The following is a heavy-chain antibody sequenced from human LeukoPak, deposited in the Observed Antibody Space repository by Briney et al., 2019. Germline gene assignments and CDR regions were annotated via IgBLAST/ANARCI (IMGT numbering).Heavy chain of an antibody. V-gene: IGHV1-2*03. D-gene: IGHD2-21*02. CDR3: ARVEVVVTGEPYYYYYGMDV. J-gene: IGHJ6*02. Sequence: LGASVKVSCKASGYTFTGYYMHWVRQAPGQGLEWMGWFNPNSGGTNYAQKFQGRVTMTRDTSISTAYMELSRLRSDDTAVYYCARVEVVVTGEPYYYYYGMDVWGQGTTVTVSS. CDR2: FNPNSGGT. CDR1: GYTFTGYY.